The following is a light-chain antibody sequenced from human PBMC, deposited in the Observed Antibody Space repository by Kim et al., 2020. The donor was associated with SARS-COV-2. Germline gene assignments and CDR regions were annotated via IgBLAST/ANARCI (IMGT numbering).Light chain of an antibody. CDR1: SSDVGGYKY. V-gene: IGLV2-14*03. CDR3: SSYTGSSTQV. J-gene: IGLJ1*01. Sequence: GQSITISCTGTSSDVGGYKYVSWYQQHPGKAPKLMIYDVNRRPSGVSNRFSGSKSGNTASLTISGLQAEDEADYYCSSYTGSSTQVFGTGTKVTVL. CDR2: DVN.